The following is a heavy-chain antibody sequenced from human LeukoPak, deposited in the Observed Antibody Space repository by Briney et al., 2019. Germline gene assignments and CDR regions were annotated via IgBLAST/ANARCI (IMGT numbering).Heavy chain of an antibody. CDR1: GFTFSSYA. D-gene: IGHD6-19*01. CDR3: AYHRGQWLPAGFDY. V-gene: IGHV3-23*01. Sequence: GGSLRLSCAASGFTFSSYAMSWIRQAPGKGLEWVSAISGSGGSTYYADSVKGRFTISRDNSKNTLYLQMNSLRAEDTAVYYCAYHRGQWLPAGFDYWGQGTLVTVSS. J-gene: IGHJ4*02. CDR2: ISGSGGST.